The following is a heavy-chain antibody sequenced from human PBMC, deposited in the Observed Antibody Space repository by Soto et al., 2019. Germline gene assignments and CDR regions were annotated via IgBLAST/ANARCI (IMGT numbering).Heavy chain of an antibody. CDR1: GFTLTTYT. J-gene: IGHJ4*02. D-gene: IGHD2-15*01. CDR2: INGRSNYK. V-gene: IGHV3-21*02. Sequence: EVKLVESGGGLVAPGGSLRLSCVDSGFTLTTYTMNWVRQAPGTGLEWVASINGRSNYKYYSDSVKGRFTISRDNAQNSLFLQMGRLGPEDTAIYYCVREDGVVGVSSAFDSWGQGTLVTVSS. CDR3: VREDGVVGVSSAFDS.